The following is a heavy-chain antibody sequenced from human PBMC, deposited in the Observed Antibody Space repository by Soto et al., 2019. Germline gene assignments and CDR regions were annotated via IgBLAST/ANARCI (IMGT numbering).Heavy chain of an antibody. V-gene: IGHV4-30-4*01. Sequence: PSETLSLTCTVSGGSISSGDYYWSWIRQPPGKGLEWIGYIYYSGSTYYNPSLKSRVTISVDTSKNQFSLKLSSVTAADTAVYYCARGLVTTLGYYYGMDVRGQGTTVTVSS. CDR1: GGSISSGDYY. J-gene: IGHJ6*02. D-gene: IGHD4-4*01. CDR2: IYYSGST. CDR3: ARGLVTTLGYYYGMDV.